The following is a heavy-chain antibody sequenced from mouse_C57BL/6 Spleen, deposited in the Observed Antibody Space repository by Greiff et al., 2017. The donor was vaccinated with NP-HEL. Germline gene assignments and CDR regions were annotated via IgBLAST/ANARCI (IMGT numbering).Heavy chain of an antibody. D-gene: IGHD1-1*01. CDR1: GFNIKDYY. CDR2: IDPEDGET. CDR3: AITTVVARAYYAMDY. J-gene: IGHJ4*01. V-gene: IGHV14-2*01. Sequence: EVQLQQSGAELVKPGASVKLSCTASGFNIKDYYMHWVKQRTEQGLEWIGRIDPEDGETKYAPKFQGKATITADTSSNTAYLQLSSLTSEDTAVYYCAITTVVARAYYAMDYWGQGTSCTVSA.